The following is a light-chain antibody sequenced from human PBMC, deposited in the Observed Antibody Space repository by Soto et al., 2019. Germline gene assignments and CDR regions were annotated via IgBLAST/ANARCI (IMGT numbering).Light chain of an antibody. J-gene: IGLJ3*02. CDR2: EVT. CDR3: ISYRSGTTLV. V-gene: IGLV2-14*01. Sequence: QSVLTQPASVSGSPGQSISISCTGTSSDVGGYSYVSWYQQHPGKAPKLIIYEVTNRPPGVSNRFSGSKSGNTASLTISGLQAEDEADYYCISYRSGTTLVFGGGTKVTVL. CDR1: SSDVGGYSY.